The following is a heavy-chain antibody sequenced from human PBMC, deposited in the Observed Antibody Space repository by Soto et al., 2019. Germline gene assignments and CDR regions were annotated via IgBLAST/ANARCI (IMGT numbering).Heavy chain of an antibody. V-gene: IGHV4-34*01. CDR2: INHSGST. CDR1: GGSFSGYY. J-gene: IGHJ6*03. CDR3: ARGSGRYFDWLLRVRRNYYNYMDV. Sequence: PSETLSLTCAVYGGSFSGYYWSWIRQPPGKGLEWIGEINHSGSTNYNPSLKSRVTISVDTSKNQFSLKLSSVTAADTAVYYCARGSGRYFDWLLRVRRNYYNYMDVWGKGTTVTVSS. D-gene: IGHD3-9*01.